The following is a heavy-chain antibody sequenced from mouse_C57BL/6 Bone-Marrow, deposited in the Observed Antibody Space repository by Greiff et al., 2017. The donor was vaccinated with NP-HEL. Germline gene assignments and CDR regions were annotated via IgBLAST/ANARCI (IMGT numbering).Heavy chain of an antibody. CDR2: ISDGGSYT. D-gene: IGHD1-1*01. CDR3: AREGLSVYYPFAY. CDR1: GFTFSSYA. V-gene: IGHV5-4*01. Sequence: EVKLMESGGGLVKPGGSLKLSCAASGFTFSSYAMSWVRQTPEKRLEWVATISDGGSYTYYPDNVKGRFTISRDNAKNNLYLQMSHLKSEDTAMYYCAREGLSVYYPFAYWGQGTLVTVSA. J-gene: IGHJ3*01.